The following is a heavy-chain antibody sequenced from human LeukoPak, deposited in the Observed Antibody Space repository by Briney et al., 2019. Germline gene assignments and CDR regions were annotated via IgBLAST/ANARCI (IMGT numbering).Heavy chain of an antibody. CDR3: ARPVHSGWVRDPFDV. V-gene: IGHV1-8*01. CDR2: VSPNSGKT. Sequence: ASVKVSCKGSGYSFISYDINWVRQAPGQGLEWMGWVSPNSGKTGFLPKFQGRIALTTNTPAETAYMELHSLTSADTALYFWARPVHSGWVRDPFDVWGQGSMVIVSS. CDR1: GYSFISYD. D-gene: IGHD1-26*01. J-gene: IGHJ3*01.